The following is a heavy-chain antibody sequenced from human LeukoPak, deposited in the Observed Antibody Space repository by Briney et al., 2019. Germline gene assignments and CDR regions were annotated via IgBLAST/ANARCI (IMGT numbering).Heavy chain of an antibody. V-gene: IGHV4-38-2*02. CDR3: ARDLTGFDY. Sequence: SETLSLTCAVSGYSISSGYYWGWIRQPPGKGLEWIGEINHSGSTNYNPSLKSRVTISVDTSKNQFSLKLSSVTAADTAVYYCARDLTGFDYWGQGTLVTVSS. CDR1: GYSISSGYY. D-gene: IGHD1-14*01. CDR2: INHSGST. J-gene: IGHJ4*02.